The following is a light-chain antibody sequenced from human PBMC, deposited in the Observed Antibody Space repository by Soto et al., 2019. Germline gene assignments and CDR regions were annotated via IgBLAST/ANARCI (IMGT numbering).Light chain of an antibody. J-gene: IGKJ5*01. V-gene: IGKV2D-29*02. Sequence: DVVMTQTPLSLSVAPGKPASISCKSSQSLLHITGETFLFWYLQKPGQSPQLLIYEVSTRVSGVPARFSRRRSGTDFPLEISRVETEDVGIYYCMQSTKLHLDVGQGARPEI. CDR1: QSLLHITGETF. CDR3: MQSTKLHLD. CDR2: EVS.